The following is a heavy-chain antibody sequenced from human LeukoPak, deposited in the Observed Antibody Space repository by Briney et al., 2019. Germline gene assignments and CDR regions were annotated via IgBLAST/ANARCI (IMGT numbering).Heavy chain of an antibody. CDR3: ARDPFNYYFDY. V-gene: IGHV4-61*02. CDR1: GGSISSGSYY. CDR2: IYTSGST. D-gene: IGHD1-20*01. Sequence: SETLSLTCTVSGGSISSGSYYWSWIRQPAGKGLDWIGRIYTSGSTNYNPSLKSRVTISVDTSKNQFSLKLSPVTAADTAVYYCARDPFNYYFDYWGQGTMVTVSS. J-gene: IGHJ4*02.